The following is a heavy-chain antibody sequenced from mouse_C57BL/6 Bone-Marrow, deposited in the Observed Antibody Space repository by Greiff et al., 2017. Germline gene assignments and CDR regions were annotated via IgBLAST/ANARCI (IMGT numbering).Heavy chain of an antibody. Sequence: DVHLVESGGGLVKPGGSLKLSCAASGFTFSSYAMSWVRQTPEKRLEWVATISDGGSYTYYPDNVKGRFTISRDNAKNNLYLQLSHLKSEDTAMYYWAGCWFAYWGQGTLVTVSA. J-gene: IGHJ3*01. CDR1: GFTFSSYA. CDR3: AGCWFAY. V-gene: IGHV5-4*01. CDR2: ISDGGSYT.